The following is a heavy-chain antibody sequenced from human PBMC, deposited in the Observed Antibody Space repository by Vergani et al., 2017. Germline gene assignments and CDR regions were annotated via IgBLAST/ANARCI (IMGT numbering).Heavy chain of an antibody. CDR2: IYYSGST. D-gene: IGHD3-10*01. J-gene: IGHJ6*03. CDR3: ARDLTTHSMVRGVLKDYYYYMDV. Sequence: QVQLQESGPGLVKPSETLSLTCTVSGGSISSYYWSWIRQPPGKGLEWIGYIYYSGSTNYNPALKSRVTISVDTSKNQFSLKLSSVTAADTAVYYWARDLTTHSMVRGVLKDYYYYMDVWGKGTTVTVSS. V-gene: IGHV4-59*01. CDR1: GGSISSYY.